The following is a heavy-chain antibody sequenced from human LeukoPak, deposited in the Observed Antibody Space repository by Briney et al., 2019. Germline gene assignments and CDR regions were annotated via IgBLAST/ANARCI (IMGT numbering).Heavy chain of an antibody. CDR2: MNPNSGDT. J-gene: IGHJ4*02. CDR1: GYTFTSYD. CDR3: ARARGYNYGYVDY. Sequence: ASVKVSCKASGYTFTSYDINWVRQATGQGLEWMGWMNPNSGDTGYAQNFQGRLNMTRNTSKSTAYMELSSLRSEDTAVYYCARARGYNYGYVDYWGLGTLVTVSS. V-gene: IGHV1-8*01. D-gene: IGHD5-18*01.